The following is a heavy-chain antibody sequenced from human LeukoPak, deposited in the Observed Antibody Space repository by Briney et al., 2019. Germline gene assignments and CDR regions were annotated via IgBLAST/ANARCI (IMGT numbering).Heavy chain of an antibody. CDR1: GFTFSCYW. CDR3: ARRGTSSSWAHFDY. J-gene: IGHJ4*02. CDR2: IKQDGSEK. D-gene: IGHD6-13*01. V-gene: IGHV3-7*05. Sequence: PGASLRLSCAASGFTFSCYWMTLVRQAPGKGLELVANIKQDGSEKYYVDSVKGRFTISRDNAKTSLYLQMNSLEAEDTAVYYCARRGTSSSWAHFDYWGQGTLVTVSS.